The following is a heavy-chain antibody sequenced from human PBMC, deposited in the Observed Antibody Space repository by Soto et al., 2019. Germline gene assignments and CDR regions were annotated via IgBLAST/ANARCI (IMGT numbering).Heavy chain of an antibody. CDR3: ARTDTFPNSGYDYSYYYYGMDV. CDR1: GGSISSGGYY. J-gene: IGHJ6*02. Sequence: NPSETLSLTCTVSGGSISSGGYYWSWIRQHPGKGLEWIGYIYYSGSTYYNPSLKSRVTISVDTSKNQFSLKLSSVTAADTAVYYCARTDTFPNSGYDYSYYYYGMDVWGQGTTVTVSS. D-gene: IGHD5-12*01. CDR2: IYYSGST. V-gene: IGHV4-31*03.